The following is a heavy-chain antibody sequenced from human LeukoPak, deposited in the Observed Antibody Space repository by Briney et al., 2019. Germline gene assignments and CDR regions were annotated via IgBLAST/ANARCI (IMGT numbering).Heavy chain of an antibody. CDR1: GYTFTSYW. CDR2: IYPGDSDT. D-gene: IGHD4-17*01. Sequence: GESLKISCKASGYTFTSYWIGWVRQMPGKGLEWMGIIYPGDSDTRYSPSFRGQVTISVDKSISIAYLQWSSLKASDTAMYYCARRPFNPRWDYGDLRFDYWGQGTLVTVSS. V-gene: IGHV5-51*01. CDR3: ARRPFNPRWDYGDLRFDY. J-gene: IGHJ4*02.